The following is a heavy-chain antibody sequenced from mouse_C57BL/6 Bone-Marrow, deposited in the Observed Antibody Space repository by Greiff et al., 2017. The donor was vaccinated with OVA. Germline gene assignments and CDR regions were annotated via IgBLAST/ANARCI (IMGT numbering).Heavy chain of an antibody. V-gene: IGHV5-15*01. Sequence: EVKLQESGGGLVQPGGSLKLSCAASGFTFSDYGMAWVRQAPRKGPEWVAFISNLAYSIYYADTVTGRFTISRENAKNTLYLEMSSLRSEDTAMYYCARHDPLFAYWGQGTLVTVSA. CDR2: ISNLAYSI. CDR1: GFTFSDYG. J-gene: IGHJ3*01. CDR3: ARHDPLFAY.